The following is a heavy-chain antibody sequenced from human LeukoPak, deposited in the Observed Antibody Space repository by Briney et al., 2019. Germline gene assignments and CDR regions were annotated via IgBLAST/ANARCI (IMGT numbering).Heavy chain of an antibody. Sequence: NSGGSLRLSCAASGFTFSNAWMSWVRQAPGKGLEWVGRIKSKTDGGTTDYAAPVKGRFTISRDDSKNTLYLQMNSLKTEDTAVYYCTTESYYDILTGYFFDYWGQGTLVTVSS. J-gene: IGHJ4*02. CDR1: GFTFSNAW. CDR3: TTESYYDILTGYFFDY. V-gene: IGHV3-15*01. D-gene: IGHD3-9*01. CDR2: IKSKTDGGTT.